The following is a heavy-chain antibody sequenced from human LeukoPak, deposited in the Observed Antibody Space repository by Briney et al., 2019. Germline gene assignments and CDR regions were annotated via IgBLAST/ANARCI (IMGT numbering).Heavy chain of an antibody. V-gene: IGHV1-2*02. J-gene: IGHJ5*02. Sequence: ASVKVSCKASGYTFTAYLIHWVRPAPGQGPEWMGWINPNNGDTKYAQKFQGRVTMTRATSIRTAYMELSRLRSDDTAVYYCTREQYSGYARAWLDPWGQGTLVAVSS. D-gene: IGHD5-12*01. CDR3: TREQYSGYARAWLDP. CDR1: GYTFTAYL. CDR2: INPNNGDT.